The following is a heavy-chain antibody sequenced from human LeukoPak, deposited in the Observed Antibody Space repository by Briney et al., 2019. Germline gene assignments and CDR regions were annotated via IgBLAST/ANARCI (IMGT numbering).Heavy chain of an antibody. D-gene: IGHD1-26*01. CDR3: ARDGVGATPDY. CDR1: GFTFSSYS. J-gene: IGHJ4*02. Sequence: GGSLRLSCAASGFTFSSYSMNWVRQAPGKGLEWVSSISSSSYIYYADSVKGRFTISRDNAKNSLYLQMNSLRAEDTAVYYCARDGVGATPDYWGQGTLVTVSS. CDR2: ISSSSYI. V-gene: IGHV3-21*01.